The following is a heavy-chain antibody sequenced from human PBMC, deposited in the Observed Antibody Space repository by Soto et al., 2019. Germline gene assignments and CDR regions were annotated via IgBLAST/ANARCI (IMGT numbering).Heavy chain of an antibody. CDR3: ARVSYYYDSSSYYFFDY. CDR1: GDSVSSGSYY. D-gene: IGHD3-22*01. V-gene: IGHV4-61*01. J-gene: IGHJ4*02. Sequence: SETLSLTCTVSGDSVSSGSYYWSWIRQPPGKGLEWIGYIYNSGSTKYNPSLKTRVTISVDTSKNQLSLKLSSVTAADTAVYYCARVSYYYDSSSYYFFDYWGQGTTVTVSS. CDR2: IYNSGST.